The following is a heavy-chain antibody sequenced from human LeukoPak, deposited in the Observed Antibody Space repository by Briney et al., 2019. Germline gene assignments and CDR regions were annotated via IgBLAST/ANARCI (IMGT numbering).Heavy chain of an antibody. Sequence: GGSLRLSCAASGFTFSSYSMNWVRQAPGKGLEWVSSISSSSSYIYYADSVKGRFTISRDNSKNTLYLQMNSLRAEDTAVYYCAKDTAATGEFDYWGQGTLVTVSS. CDR3: AKDTAATGEFDY. D-gene: IGHD6-13*01. J-gene: IGHJ4*02. CDR2: ISSSSSYI. CDR1: GFTFSSYS. V-gene: IGHV3-21*04.